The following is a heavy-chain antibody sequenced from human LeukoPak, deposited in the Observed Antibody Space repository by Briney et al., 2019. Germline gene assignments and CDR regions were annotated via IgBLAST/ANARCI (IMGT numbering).Heavy chain of an antibody. Sequence: ASVKVSCKASGYTFTSYTMHWLRQAPGQRLDWMGWINGGSGNTKYSPEFQGRVTITRDTSASTAYMELSSLRSEDTAVYYCANPRYDSSGYYYVDWGQGTLVTVSS. V-gene: IGHV1-3*01. J-gene: IGHJ4*02. CDR1: GYTFTSYT. CDR2: INGGSGNT. D-gene: IGHD3-22*01. CDR3: ANPRYDSSGYYYVD.